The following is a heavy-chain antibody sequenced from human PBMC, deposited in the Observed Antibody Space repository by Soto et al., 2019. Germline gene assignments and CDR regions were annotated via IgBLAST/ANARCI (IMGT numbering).Heavy chain of an antibody. Sequence: GESLRISCNGSGYSFTNYWIGWVRQMPGKGLEWMGIIYPGDSDTTYSPSFQGQVTISADKSISTAYLQWSSLKASDTAMYYCARQVTTTPYYFDYWGQGTLVTVSS. CDR1: GYSFTNYW. J-gene: IGHJ4*02. D-gene: IGHD4-4*01. V-gene: IGHV5-51*01. CDR3: ARQVTTTPYYFDY. CDR2: IYPGDSDT.